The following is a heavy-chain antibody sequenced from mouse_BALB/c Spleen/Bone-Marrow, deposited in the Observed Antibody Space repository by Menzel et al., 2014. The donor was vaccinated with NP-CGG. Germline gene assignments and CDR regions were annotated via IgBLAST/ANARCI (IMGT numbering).Heavy chain of an antibody. Sequence: EVKLEESGGGLVQPKGSLKLSCAASGFTFNTYAMNWVRQAPGKGLEWVARIRSKGNNYATYYGDSVKDRSTISRDDSQSMLYLQMDNLKTEDTAMYYCVRHMDYWGQGTSVIVSS. V-gene: IGHV10-1*02. CDR2: IRSKGNNYAT. CDR1: GFTFNTYA. CDR3: VRHMDY. J-gene: IGHJ4*01.